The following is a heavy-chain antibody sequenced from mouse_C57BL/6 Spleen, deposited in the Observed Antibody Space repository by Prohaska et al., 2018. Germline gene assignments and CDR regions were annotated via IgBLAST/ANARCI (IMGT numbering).Heavy chain of an antibody. CDR2: IYPGSGNT. Sequence: SVKISCKASGYSFTSYYIHWVKQRPGQGLEWIGWIYPGSGNTKYNEKFKGKATLTADTSSSTAYMQLSSLTSEDSAVYYCARERGLGFAYWGQGTLVTVSA. CDR1: GYSFTSYY. V-gene: IGHV1-66*01. D-gene: IGHD4-1*01. CDR3: ARERGLGFAY. J-gene: IGHJ3*01.